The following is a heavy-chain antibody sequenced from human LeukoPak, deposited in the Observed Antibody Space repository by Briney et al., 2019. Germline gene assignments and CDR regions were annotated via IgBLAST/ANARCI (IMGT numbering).Heavy chain of an antibody. D-gene: IGHD3-3*01. J-gene: IGHJ4*02. V-gene: IGHV1-46*03. CDR2: INPSGGST. CDR1: GYTFTSYY. CDR3: ASDITIFGVVN. Sequence: ASVKVSCKASGYTFTSYYTHWVRQAPGQGLEWMGIINPSGGSTSYAQKFQGRVTMTRDTSTSTVYMELSSLRSEDTAVYYCASDITIFGVVNWGQGTLVTVSS.